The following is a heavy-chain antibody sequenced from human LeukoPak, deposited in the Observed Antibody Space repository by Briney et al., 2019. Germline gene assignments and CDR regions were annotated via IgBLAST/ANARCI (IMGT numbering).Heavy chain of an antibody. CDR1: GYTFTSYY. CDR3: ARGRYYDFWSGYDAFDI. D-gene: IGHD3-3*01. J-gene: IGHJ3*02. CDR2: INPSGGST. V-gene: IGHV1-46*01. Sequence: ASVKVSCKASGYTFTSYYMHWVRQAPGQGLEWMGIINPSGGSTSYAQKFQGRVTMTRDTSTSTVYMELSSLRSEDTAVYYCARGRYYDFWSGYDAFDIWGQGTMVTVSS.